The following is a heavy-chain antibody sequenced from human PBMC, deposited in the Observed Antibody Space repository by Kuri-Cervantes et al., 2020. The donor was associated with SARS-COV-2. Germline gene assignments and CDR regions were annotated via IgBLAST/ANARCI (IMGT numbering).Heavy chain of an antibody. J-gene: IGHJ5*02. D-gene: IGHD3-3*01. CDR1: GGSFSGYY. CDR2: INHSGST. Sequence: SETLSLTCAVYGGSFSGYYWSWIRQPPGKGLEWIGEINHSGSTNYNPSLKSRVTISVDTSKNQFSLKLSSVTAADTAVYYCARHLNSVTIFGVVSNWFDPWGHGNLVTVSS. CDR3: ARHLNSVTIFGVVSNWFDP. V-gene: IGHV4-34*01.